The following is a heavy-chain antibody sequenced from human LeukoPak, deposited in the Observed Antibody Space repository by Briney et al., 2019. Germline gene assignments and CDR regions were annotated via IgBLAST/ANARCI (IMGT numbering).Heavy chain of an antibody. CDR2: IYYSGST. CDR1: GGSLSSSSYY. Sequence: PSETLSLTCTVSGGSLSSSSYYWGWLRQPPGTGLEWIGSIYYSGSTYYNPSLKSRVTISVDTSKNQLSLKLSSVTAADTAVYYCARLDYGDESYFDYWGQGTLVTVSS. D-gene: IGHD4-17*01. V-gene: IGHV4-39*01. J-gene: IGHJ4*02. CDR3: ARLDYGDESYFDY.